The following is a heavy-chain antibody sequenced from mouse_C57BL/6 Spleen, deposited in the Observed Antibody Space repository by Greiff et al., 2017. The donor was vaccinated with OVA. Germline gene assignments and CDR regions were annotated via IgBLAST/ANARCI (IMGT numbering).Heavy chain of an antibody. J-gene: IGHJ4*01. CDR3: ARYEDSSGDVSVYYYAMDY. CDR2: IRNKANGYTT. Sequence: EVKLVESGGGLVQPGGSLSLSCAASGFTFTDYYMSWVRQPPGKALEWLGFIRNKANGYTTEYSASVKGRFTISRDNSQSILYLQMNALRAEGSATYYCARYEDSSGDVSVYYYAMDYWGQGTSVTVSS. V-gene: IGHV7-3*01. CDR1: GFTFTDYY. D-gene: IGHD3-2*02.